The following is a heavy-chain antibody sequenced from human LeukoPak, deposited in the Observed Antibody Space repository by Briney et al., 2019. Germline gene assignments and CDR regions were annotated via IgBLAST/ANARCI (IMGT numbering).Heavy chain of an antibody. D-gene: IGHD2-2*01. J-gene: IGHJ5*02. CDR1: GFTFSNAW. CDR3: TTDPQIYCSSTSCYP. V-gene: IGHV3-15*01. CDR2: TKSKTDGGTT. Sequence: GGSLRLSCAASGFTFSNAWMSWVRQAPGKGLEWVDRTKSKTDGGTTDYAAPVKGKFTISRDDSKNTLYLQMNSLKTEDTAVYYCTTDPQIYCSSTSCYPWGQGTLVTVSS.